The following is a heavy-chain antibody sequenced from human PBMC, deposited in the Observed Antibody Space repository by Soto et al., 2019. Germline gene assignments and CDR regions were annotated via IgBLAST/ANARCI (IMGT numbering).Heavy chain of an antibody. CDR3: ARHRGYGDYYYYGMDV. CDR2: FYYSGST. V-gene: IGHV4-61*01. Sequence: SETLSLTCTVSGGSVSGGSYFWSWVRQPPGKGLEWIGYFYYSGSTKYNPSLKSRVTILEDTSKNQFSLKLNSVTAADTAVYYCARHRGYGDYYYYGMDVWGQGTTVTVSS. CDR1: GGSVSGGSYF. J-gene: IGHJ6*02. D-gene: IGHD5-12*01.